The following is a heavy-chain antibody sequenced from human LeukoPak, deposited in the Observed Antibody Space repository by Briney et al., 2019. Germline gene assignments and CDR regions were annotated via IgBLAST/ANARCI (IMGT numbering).Heavy chain of an antibody. V-gene: IGHV4-31*03. J-gene: IGHJ4*02. CDR3: ARDPPRVPMYYYDSSGYYDY. Sequence: SETLSLTCTVSGGSISSGGYYWSWIRRHPGKGLEWIGYIYYSGSTYYNPSLKSRVTISVDTSKNQFSLKLSSVTAADTAVYYCARDPPRVPMYYYDSSGYYDYWGQGTLVTVSS. CDR2: IYYSGST. CDR1: GGSISSGGYY. D-gene: IGHD3-22*01.